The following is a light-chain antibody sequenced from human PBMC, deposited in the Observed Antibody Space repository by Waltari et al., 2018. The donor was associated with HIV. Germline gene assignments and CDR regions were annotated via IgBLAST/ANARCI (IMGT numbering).Light chain of an antibody. V-gene: IGLV1-40*01. J-gene: IGLJ3*02. CDR1: SSNIGGRYD. CDR3: QSYDTNLSRV. Sequence: QSVLTQPPSVSGAPGQTVIISCTGSSSNIGGRYDVYWYQQFPGKAPKLIISANSYRPSGVPDRFSGSKSGTSASLVISGLQTEDEADYYCQSYDTNLSRVFGGGTKVTVL. CDR2: ANS.